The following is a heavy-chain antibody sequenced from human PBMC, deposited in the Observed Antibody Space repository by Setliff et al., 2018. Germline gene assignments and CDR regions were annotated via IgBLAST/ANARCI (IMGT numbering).Heavy chain of an antibody. Sequence: PSETLSLTCTVSDDSISSRHYYWGWIRQPAGKGLEWLGQIYTSWSTNYNPSLKGRATLSIDASKNQFSLTLSSVTAADTAVYYCARDAYDYPFDYWGQGTLVTVSS. V-gene: IGHV4-61*09. J-gene: IGHJ4*02. CDR1: DDSISSRHYY. D-gene: IGHD5-12*01. CDR2: IYTSWST. CDR3: ARDAYDYPFDY.